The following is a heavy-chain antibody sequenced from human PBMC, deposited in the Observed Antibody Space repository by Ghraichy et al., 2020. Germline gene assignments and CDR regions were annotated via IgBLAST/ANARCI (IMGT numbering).Heavy chain of an antibody. D-gene: IGHD6-19*01. Sequence: SVKVSCKTSGFTFTSSAVQWVRQARGQRLEWIGWIVVGSGKTNYAQKFQERVTITRDLSTSTAYMELSSLRSEDTAVYYCASDSKPLPYSSGWPASHWFDPWGQGTLVTVSS. CDR2: IVVGSGKT. J-gene: IGHJ5*02. CDR1: GFTFTSSA. V-gene: IGHV1-58*01. CDR3: ASDSKPLPYSSGWPASHWFDP.